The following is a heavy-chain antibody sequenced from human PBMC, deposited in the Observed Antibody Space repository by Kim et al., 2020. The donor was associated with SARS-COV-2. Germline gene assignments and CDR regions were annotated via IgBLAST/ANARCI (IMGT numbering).Heavy chain of an antibody. V-gene: IGHV3-7*01. CDR3: ATVGRGAAGSFGY. Sequence: GGSLRLSCAASGFTFSSYSMRWVRQAPGKGLEWVANIKEDGSEKYYVDSVKGRFTISRDNAENSLYLQMNSLRVEDTAVYYCATVGRGAAGSFGYCGQGTLVTVSS. D-gene: IGHD6-19*01. CDR2: IKEDGSEK. J-gene: IGHJ4*02. CDR1: GFTFSSYS.